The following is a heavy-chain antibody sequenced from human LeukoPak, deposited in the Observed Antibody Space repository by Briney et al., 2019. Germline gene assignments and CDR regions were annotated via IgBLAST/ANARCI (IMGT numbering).Heavy chain of an antibody. D-gene: IGHD2-2*01. V-gene: IGHV3-30-3*01. CDR3: ARGLVVPAALDY. CDR2: ISYDGSNK. Sequence: PGGSLRLSCAASGFTFSSYAMHWVRHAPGKGLEWVAVISYDGSNKYYADSVKGRFTISRDNPKNTLYLQMNSLRAEDTAVYYCARGLVVPAALDYWGRGTRVTVSS. J-gene: IGHJ4*02. CDR1: GFTFSSYA.